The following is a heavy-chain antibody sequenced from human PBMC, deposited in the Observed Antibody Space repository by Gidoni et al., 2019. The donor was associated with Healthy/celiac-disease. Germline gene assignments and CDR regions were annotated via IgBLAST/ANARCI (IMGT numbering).Heavy chain of an antibody. D-gene: IGHD3-3*01. CDR2: ISYDGSNK. CDR3: ARERQRYDFWSGYSYGMDV. V-gene: IGHV3-30-3*01. CDR1: GFTSSSYA. J-gene: IGHJ6*02. Sequence: QVQLVESGGGVVRPGRSLRLSCAASGFTSSSYAMHWVRQAPGKGLEWVAVISYDGSNKYYADSVKGRFTISRDNSKNTLYLQMNSLRAEDTAVYYCARERQRYDFWSGYSYGMDVWGQGTTVTVSS.